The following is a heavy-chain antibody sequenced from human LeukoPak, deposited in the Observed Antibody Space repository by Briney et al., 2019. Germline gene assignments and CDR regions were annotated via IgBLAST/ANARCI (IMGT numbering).Heavy chain of an antibody. Sequence: PGGSLRLSCAASGFIFSNYAMSWVRQAPGKGLEWVSAIDSTGAYTWYADSVKGRFTISRDNAKNSLYLQMNSLRAEDTAVYYCARDERVAAAGYYYYYGMDVWGQGTTVTVSS. J-gene: IGHJ6*02. CDR3: ARDERVAAAGYYYYYGMDV. CDR2: IDSTGAYT. V-gene: IGHV3-23*01. D-gene: IGHD6-13*01. CDR1: GFIFSNYA.